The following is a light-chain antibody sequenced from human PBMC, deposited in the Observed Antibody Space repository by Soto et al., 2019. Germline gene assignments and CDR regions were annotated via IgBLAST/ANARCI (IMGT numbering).Light chain of an antibody. Sequence: QAVVTQPPSVSGAPGQRVTISCTGSRSNIGAGYDVHWYQQLPGTAPKLLIYGNSNRPSGVPDRFSGSKSGTSASLAITGLQAEDEADYYCQSYDSSLSGSNVFGTGTKLTVL. J-gene: IGLJ1*01. CDR3: QSYDSSLSGSNV. V-gene: IGLV1-40*01. CDR2: GNS. CDR1: RSNIGAGYD.